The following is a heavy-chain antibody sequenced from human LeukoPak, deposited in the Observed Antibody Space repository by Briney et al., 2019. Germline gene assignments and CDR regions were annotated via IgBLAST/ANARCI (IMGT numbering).Heavy chain of an antibody. CDR2: IYYSGST. CDR3: ARGSYGPNTYYYDRSGYYQYYFDY. CDR1: GGSISGGGYS. D-gene: IGHD3-22*01. V-gene: IGHV4-30-4*07. Sequence: SETLSLTCAVSGGSISGGGYSWSWIRQPPGKGLEWIGYIYYSGSTYYNPSLKSRVTISVDASKNQFSLKLSSVTAADTAVYYCARGSYGPNTYYYDRSGYYQYYFDYWGQGTLVTVSS. J-gene: IGHJ4*02.